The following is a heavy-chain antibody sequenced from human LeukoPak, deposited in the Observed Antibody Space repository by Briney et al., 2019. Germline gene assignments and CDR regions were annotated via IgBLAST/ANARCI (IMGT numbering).Heavy chain of an antibody. CDR3: ARRDDSSGYHKIFDY. J-gene: IGHJ4*02. V-gene: IGHV4-39*01. CDR1: GGSISSGPYY. Sequence: SETLSLTCTVSGGSISSGPYYWGWIRQPPGKGLEWIGNIYYGENTYYNPSLKSRVTISIDTSKNQFYLKLSSLTAADTAVYYCARRDDSSGYHKIFDYWGPGTLVTV. CDR2: IYYGENT. D-gene: IGHD3-22*01.